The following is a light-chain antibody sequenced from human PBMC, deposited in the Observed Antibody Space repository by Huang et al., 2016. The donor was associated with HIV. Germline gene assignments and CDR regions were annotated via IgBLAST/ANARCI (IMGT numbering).Light chain of an antibody. CDR3: QQAVSFPLT. J-gene: IGKJ4*01. CDR1: QDINRW. Sequence: DIQMTQSPSSVSASVGERISFTCRASQDINRWLAWYQQKPGKDPKLLIYAASTLQGGVPSRFSGRVSGTGFTLTINNLQPEDFATYFCQQAVSFPLTFGGGTKVEIK. V-gene: IGKV1-12*01. CDR2: AAS.